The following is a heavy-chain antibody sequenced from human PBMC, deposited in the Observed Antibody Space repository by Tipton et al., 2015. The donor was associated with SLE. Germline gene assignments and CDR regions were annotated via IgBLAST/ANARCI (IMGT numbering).Heavy chain of an antibody. V-gene: IGHV3-7*03. CDR1: GFTFSSHW. J-gene: IGHJ6*03. D-gene: IGHD1-1*01. Sequence: SLRLSCAASGFTFSSHWMSWGRQVPGKGLEWVANINEDGSEEYYLDSVKGRFTIPRDNAKKSLDLQMNSLRAEDTAVYYCARDGIKTGYYYYMDVWGKGTTVTVSS. CDR3: ARDGIKTGYYYYMDV. CDR2: INEDGSEE.